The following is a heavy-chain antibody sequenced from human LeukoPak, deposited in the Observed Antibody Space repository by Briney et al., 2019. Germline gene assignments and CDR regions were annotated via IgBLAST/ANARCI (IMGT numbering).Heavy chain of an antibody. CDR1: GYTFTSYG. J-gene: IGHJ4*02. V-gene: IGHV1-8*02. CDR3: ARGYSNSWQHLDY. D-gene: IGHD6-13*01. CDR2: MNPNSGNT. Sequence: GASVKVSCKASGYTFTSYGISWVRQATGQGLEWMGWMNPNSGNTGYAQKFQGRVTMTRNTSISTAYMELSSLRSEDTAVYYCARGYSNSWQHLDYWGQGTLVTVSS.